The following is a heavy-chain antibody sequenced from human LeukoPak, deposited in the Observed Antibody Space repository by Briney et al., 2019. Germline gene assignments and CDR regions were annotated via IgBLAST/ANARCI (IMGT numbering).Heavy chain of an antibody. J-gene: IGHJ3*02. D-gene: IGHD3-3*01. CDR1: GGSISSYY. CDR2: IYTSGST. CDR3: ARDEGAGFWSGLDAFDI. Sequence: PSETLSLTCTVSGGSISSYYWSWIRQPAGKGLEWIGRIYTSGSTNYNPSLKSRVTMSVDTSKNQFSLKLSPVTAADTAVYYCARDEGAGFWSGLDAFDIWGQGTMVTVSS. V-gene: IGHV4-4*07.